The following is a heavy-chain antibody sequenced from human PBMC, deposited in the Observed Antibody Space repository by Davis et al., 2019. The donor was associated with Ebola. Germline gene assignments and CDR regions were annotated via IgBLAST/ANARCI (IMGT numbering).Heavy chain of an antibody. CDR3: ARVLKNTAMVTYYYYGMDV. CDR2: INPNSGGT. J-gene: IGHJ6*02. V-gene: IGHV1-2*02. D-gene: IGHD5-18*01. CDR1: GYTFTGYY. Sequence: ASVKVSCKASGYTFTGYYMHWVRQAPGQGLEWMGWINPNSGGTNYAQKFQGRVTMTRDTSISTAYMELSRLRSDDTAVYYCARVLKNTAMVTYYYYGMDVWGQGTTVTVSS.